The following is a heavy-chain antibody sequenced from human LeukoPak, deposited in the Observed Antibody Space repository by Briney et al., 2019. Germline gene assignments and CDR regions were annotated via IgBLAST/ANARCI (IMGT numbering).Heavy chain of an antibody. V-gene: IGHV1-2*02. J-gene: IGHJ6*03. CDR2: INPKSGVT. Sequence: ATVKVSCKASGYTFTDYYLHWVRQAPGQGLEWMGWINPKSGVTDSKMKFQGRVTLTRDTSITTAYMELISLTSDDAAVYYCARAGGYCGSTSCYSGYYYYFMDVWGKGTTVTVSS. CDR1: GYTFTDYY. CDR3: ARAGGYCGSTSCYSGYYYYFMDV. D-gene: IGHD2-2*01.